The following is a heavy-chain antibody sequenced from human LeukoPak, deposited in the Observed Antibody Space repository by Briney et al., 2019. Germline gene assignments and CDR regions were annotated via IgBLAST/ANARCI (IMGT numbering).Heavy chain of an antibody. CDR1: GYSFTSYW. D-gene: IGHD3-22*01. J-gene: IGHJ3*02. CDR2: IYPGDSDT. CDR3: AKKWLESPSDAFDI. Sequence: GXSLQISCQGSGYSFTSYWIGWVRQLPGKGLEWMGIIYPGDSDTRYSPSFQGQVTISADKSISTAYLQWSSLKASDTAMYYCAKKWLESPSDAFDIWGQGTMVTVSS. V-gene: IGHV5-51*01.